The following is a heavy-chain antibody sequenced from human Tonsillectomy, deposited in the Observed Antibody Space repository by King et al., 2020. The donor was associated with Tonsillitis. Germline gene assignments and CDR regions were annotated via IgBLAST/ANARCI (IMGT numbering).Heavy chain of an antibody. D-gene: IGHD5-24*01. CDR3: ARDWGGRLQLGY. CDR2: IKRDGSEK. Sequence: VQLVESGGGLVQPGGSLRLSCAASGFSFSSYWMSWVRQAPGKGLEWVANIKRDGSEKYYVDSVKGRFTISRDNAKNSLYLQMNSLRAEDTAVYYCARDWGGRLQLGYWGQGTLVTVSS. J-gene: IGHJ4*02. V-gene: IGHV3-7*03. CDR1: GFSFSSYW.